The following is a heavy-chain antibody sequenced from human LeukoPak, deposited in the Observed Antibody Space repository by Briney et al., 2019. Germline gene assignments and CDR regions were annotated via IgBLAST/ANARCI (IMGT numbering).Heavy chain of an antibody. D-gene: IGHD3-16*02. CDR1: GFTFDDYG. CDR2: INWNGGKI. V-gene: IGHV3-20*01. CDR3: ARDSSPYNYVWGSYRLNWFDP. J-gene: IGHJ5*02. Sequence: PGGSLRLSCAASGFTFDDYGMSWVRQVPGKGLEWVSGINWNGGKIGYADSVKGRFTISRDNVKNSLYLQMNNVRVEDTALYHCARDSSPYNYVWGSYRLNWFDPWGQGTLVTVSS.